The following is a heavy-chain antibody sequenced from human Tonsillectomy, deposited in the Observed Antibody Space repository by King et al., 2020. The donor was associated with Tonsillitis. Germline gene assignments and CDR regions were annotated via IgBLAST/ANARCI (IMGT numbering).Heavy chain of an antibody. CDR2: VSFDGNYK. V-gene: IGHV3-30*18. Sequence: VQLVQSGGGVVQPGGSLRLSCAASGFTFTNYGMHWVRQAPGKGLEWVAVVSFDGNYKYYADSVKGRFTISRDNSKNTLYLQMNSLRPEDTAVYFCAKDTGYSDSGKFLVWHMDVWGKGTTVTVSS. D-gene: IGHD3-10*01. CDR1: GFTFTNYG. J-gene: IGHJ6*04. CDR3: AKDTGYSDSGKFLVWHMDV.